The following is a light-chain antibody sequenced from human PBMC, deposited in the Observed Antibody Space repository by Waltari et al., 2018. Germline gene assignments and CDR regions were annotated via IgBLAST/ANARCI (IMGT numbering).Light chain of an antibody. Sequence: QSLLTQPPSLSAAPGQRVTIYCSGTSPNIGGNDVFWYQHFPGKAPRLLIYDDSRRPAGVPDRFSGSKSATSASLAISRLQTGDEADYYCGTWDSSLAVWMFGGGTRLTVL. CDR3: GTWDSSLAVWM. CDR2: DDS. V-gene: IGLV1-51*02. CDR1: SPNIGGND. J-gene: IGLJ3*02.